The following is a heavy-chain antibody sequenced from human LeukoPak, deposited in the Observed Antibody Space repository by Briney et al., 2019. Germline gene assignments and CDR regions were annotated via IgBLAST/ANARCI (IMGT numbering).Heavy chain of an antibody. CDR2: ISSSGSTI. CDR3: ASTEDYNYGSDYYYYMDV. Sequence: SGGSLRLSCAASGFTFSSYEMNWVRQAPGKGLEWVSYISSSGSTIYYADSVKGRFTISRDNAKNSLYLQMNSLRAEDTAVYYCASTEDYNYGSDYYYYMDVWGKGTTVTISS. J-gene: IGHJ6*03. D-gene: IGHD3-10*01. CDR1: GFTFSSYE. V-gene: IGHV3-48*03.